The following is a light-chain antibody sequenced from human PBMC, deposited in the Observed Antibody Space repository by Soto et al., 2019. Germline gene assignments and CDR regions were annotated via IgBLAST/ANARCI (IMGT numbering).Light chain of an antibody. V-gene: IGLV2-14*01. CDR3: SAFTGTTYV. Sequence: QSALTQPASVSGSPGQSITISCTGSSSDVGGNKYVSWYQQYPGKAPKLMICDVSNRPSGVSNRFSGSKSGNTASLTIPGLQAEDEADYYCSAFTGTTYVFGTGTKVTVL. CDR1: SSDVGGNKY. CDR2: DVS. J-gene: IGLJ1*01.